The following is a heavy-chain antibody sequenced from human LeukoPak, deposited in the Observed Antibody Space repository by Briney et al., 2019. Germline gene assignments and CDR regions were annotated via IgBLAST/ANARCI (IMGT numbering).Heavy chain of an antibody. J-gene: IGHJ4*02. D-gene: IGHD5-24*01. CDR1: GFTFSSYS. CDR2: ISSSSSYI. V-gene: IGHV3-21*04. Sequence: PGGSLRLSCAASGFTFSSYSMNWVRQAPGKGLEWVSSISSSSSYIYYADSVKGRFTISRDNSKNTLYLQMNSLRAEDTAVYYCARDRDGYKSFDSWGQGTLVTVSS. CDR3: ARDRDGYKSFDS.